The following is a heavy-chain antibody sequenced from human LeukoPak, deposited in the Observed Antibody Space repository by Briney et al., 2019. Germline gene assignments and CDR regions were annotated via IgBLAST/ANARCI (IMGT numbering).Heavy chain of an antibody. D-gene: IGHD3-10*01. CDR2: IYYSGST. J-gene: IGHJ3*02. Sequence: SETLPLTCTVSGGSISSSSYYWGWIRQPPGKGLEWIGSIYYSGSTYYNPSLKSRVTISVDTSKNQFSLKLSSVTAADTAVYYCASPPLDYRQAAGKAFDIWGQGTMVTVSS. CDR3: ASPPLDYRQAAGKAFDI. V-gene: IGHV4-39*07. CDR1: GGSISSSSYY.